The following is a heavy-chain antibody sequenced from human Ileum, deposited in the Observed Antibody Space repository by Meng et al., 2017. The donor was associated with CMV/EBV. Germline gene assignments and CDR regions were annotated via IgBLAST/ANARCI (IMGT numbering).Heavy chain of an antibody. Sequence: GESLKISCAASGFRFSNYAINWVRQAPGKGLEWVSVIYSGGDSTYYADSVKGRFTISRDNSKNTLYLQMNSLRAEDTAVYFCAKPRHAVLVRSGMDVWGQGTTVTVSS. CDR3: AKPRHAVLVRSGMDV. CDR2: IYSGGDST. D-gene: IGHD2-8*01. V-gene: IGHV3-23*03. J-gene: IGHJ6*02. CDR1: GFRFSNYA.